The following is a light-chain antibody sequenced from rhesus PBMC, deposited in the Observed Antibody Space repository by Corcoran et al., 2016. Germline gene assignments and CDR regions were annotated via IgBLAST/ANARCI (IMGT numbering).Light chain of an antibody. J-gene: IGKJ2*01. V-gene: IGKV1-74*01. CDR2: KAS. CDR3: QHNYGTPYS. CDR1: ENVNNY. Sequence: DIQMTQSPSSLSASVGDRVTITCRASENVNNYLNWYQQKPGKAPNLLIYKASTLQSGVPSRFRGSGSGTDYTVTISSLQSEDVATYYCQHNYGTPYSFGQGTKVEIK.